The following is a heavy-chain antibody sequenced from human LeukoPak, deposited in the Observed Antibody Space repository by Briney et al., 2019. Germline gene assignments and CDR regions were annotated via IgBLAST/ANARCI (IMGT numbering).Heavy chain of an antibody. J-gene: IGHJ6*03. CDR2: IKSDGSST. Sequence: GGSLRLSCAASGYTFSSYWMHWVRQAPGKGLVWVSRIKSDGSSTSYADSVKGRFTISRDNAKNTLYLQMNSLRAEDTAVYYCARGYDSSGYYSMDVWGQGTTVTVSS. D-gene: IGHD3-22*01. CDR3: ARGYDSSGYYSMDV. V-gene: IGHV3-74*01. CDR1: GYTFSSYW.